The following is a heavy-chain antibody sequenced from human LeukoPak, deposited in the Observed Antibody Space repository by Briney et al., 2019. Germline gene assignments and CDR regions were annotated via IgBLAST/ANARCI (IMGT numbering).Heavy chain of an antibody. D-gene: IGHD3-22*01. J-gene: IGHJ5*02. CDR3: ARGLGIVVVMKFDP. V-gene: IGHV1-8*01. CDR1: GYTFTSYD. Sequence: GASVKVSCKASGYTFTSYDMNWVRQATGQGLEWMGWMNPNSGNTGYAQKFQGRVTMTRNTSISTAYMELSSLRSEDTAVYYCARGLGIVVVMKFDPWGQGTLVTVSS. CDR2: MNPNSGNT.